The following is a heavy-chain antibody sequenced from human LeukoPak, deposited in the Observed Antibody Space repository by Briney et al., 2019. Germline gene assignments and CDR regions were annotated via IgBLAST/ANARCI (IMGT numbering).Heavy chain of an antibody. D-gene: IGHD1-7*01. CDR1: EFNVNDYY. V-gene: IGHV3-11*01. Sequence: PGGSLRLSCGASEFNVNDYYMSWVRQAPGKGLEWISDIGGSDGIVAYAGSVEGRFTISRDIAKNSLFLQMNSLRADDTAVYYCARELVAGTFDHWGQGILVTVSS. CDR3: ARELVAGTFDH. CDR2: IGGSDGIV. J-gene: IGHJ4*02.